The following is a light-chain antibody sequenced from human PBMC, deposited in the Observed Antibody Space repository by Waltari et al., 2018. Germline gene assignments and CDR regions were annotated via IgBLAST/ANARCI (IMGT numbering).Light chain of an antibody. CDR1: NIGSYS. Sequence: SYALTQPPSVSVAPGTTARITCGGDNIGSYSVPWYQQKPGQAPVLVIFYVSDRPSGIPERFSGSNSGNTATLTISSVEAGDEAKYYCHVWHPDMDPGVFGPGTEVSV. CDR3: HVWHPDMDPGV. V-gene: IGLV3-21*04. J-gene: IGLJ1*01. CDR2: YVS.